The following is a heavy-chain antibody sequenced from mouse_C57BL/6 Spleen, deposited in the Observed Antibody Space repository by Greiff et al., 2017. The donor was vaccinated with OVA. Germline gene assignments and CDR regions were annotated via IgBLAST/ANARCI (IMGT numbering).Heavy chain of an antibody. Sequence: VQLQQPGAELVRPGTSVKLSCKASGYTFTSYWMHWVKQRPGQGLEWIGAIDPYDSYTNYNQKFKGKATLTVDTSSSTAYMQLSSLTSEDSAVYYCASDYCGSWRYWYFDVWGKGTTVTVSS. CDR3: ASDYCGSWRYWYFDV. V-gene: IGHV1-59*01. D-gene: IGHD1-1*01. J-gene: IGHJ1*03. CDR1: GYTFTSYW. CDR2: IDPYDSYT.